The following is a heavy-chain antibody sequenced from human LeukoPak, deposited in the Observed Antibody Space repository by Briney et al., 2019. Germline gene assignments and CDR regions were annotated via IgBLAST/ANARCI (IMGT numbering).Heavy chain of an antibody. Sequence: GGSLRLSCAASGFTFSSYAMHWVRQAPGKGLEWVAVIWYDGSNKYYADSVKGRFTISRDNSKNTLYLQMNSLRAEDTAVYYCARKCGGDYYSDGMDVWGQGTTVTVSS. D-gene: IGHD2-21*02. J-gene: IGHJ6*02. V-gene: IGHV3-33*08. CDR1: GFTFSSYA. CDR3: ARKCGGDYYSDGMDV. CDR2: IWYDGSNK.